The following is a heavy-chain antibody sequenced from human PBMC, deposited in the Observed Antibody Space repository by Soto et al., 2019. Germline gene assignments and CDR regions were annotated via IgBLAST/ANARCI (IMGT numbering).Heavy chain of an antibody. J-gene: IGHJ6*02. CDR2: IIPIFGTA. CDR3: ARRSSIGVVIEAPPRQLTYYYYGMDV. V-gene: IGHV1-69*13. CDR1: GYTFTSYG. Sequence: SVKVSCKASGYTFTSYGISWVRQAPGQGLEWMGGIIPIFGTANYAQKFQGRVTITADESTSTAYMELSSLRSEDTAVYYCARRSSIGVVIEAPPRQLTYYYYGMDVWGQGTTVTVSS. D-gene: IGHD3-3*01.